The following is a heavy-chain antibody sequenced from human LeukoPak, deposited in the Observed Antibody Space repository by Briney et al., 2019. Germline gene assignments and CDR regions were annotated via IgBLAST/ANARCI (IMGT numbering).Heavy chain of an antibody. CDR1: GFTFSSYS. J-gene: IGHJ5*02. Sequence: GGSLRLSCAASGFTFSSYSMNWVRQAPGKGLEWVSYISSSSSTIYYADSVKGRFTISRDNAKNSLYLQMNSLRAEDTAVYYCARDSLKGGRDWFDPWGQGTLVTVSS. D-gene: IGHD3-10*01. CDR2: ISSSSSTI. V-gene: IGHV3-48*01. CDR3: ARDSLKGGRDWFDP.